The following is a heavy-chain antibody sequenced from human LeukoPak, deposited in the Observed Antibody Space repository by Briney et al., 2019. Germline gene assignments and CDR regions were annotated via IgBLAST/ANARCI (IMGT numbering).Heavy chain of an antibody. V-gene: IGHV3-23*01. CDR3: AKDLGGRSEIFDY. Sequence: PGGSLRLSCAASGFTFSSYVMSWVRQAPGKGLEWVSATSGSGGSTYYADSVKGRFTISRDNSKNTLYLQMNSLRAEDTAVYYCAKDLGGRSEIFDYWGQGTLVPVSS. J-gene: IGHJ4*02. CDR2: TSGSGGST. CDR1: GFTFSSYV. D-gene: IGHD1-26*01.